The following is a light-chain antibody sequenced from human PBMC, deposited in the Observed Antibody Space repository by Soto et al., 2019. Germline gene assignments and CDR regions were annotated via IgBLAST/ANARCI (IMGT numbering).Light chain of an antibody. CDR2: VAS. CDR1: QSISSW. Sequence: DIQMTPSPSTLSASVGDRVTITCRASQSISSWLAWYQQKPGKAPKLLIYVASSLESGVPSRFSGSGSGTEFTLTISSLQPDDFATYYCQQYNSYSGYTFGQGTKVDIK. CDR3: QQYNSYSGYT. J-gene: IGKJ2*01. V-gene: IGKV1-5*01.